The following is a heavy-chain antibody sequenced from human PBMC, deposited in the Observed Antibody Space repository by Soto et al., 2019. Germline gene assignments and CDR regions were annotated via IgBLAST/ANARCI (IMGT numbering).Heavy chain of an antibody. CDR2: INPSGGST. V-gene: IGHV1-46*01. CDR3: AGPSFTSGWYDFSAFDI. Sequence: QVQLVQSGAEVKKPGASVKVSCKASGYTFTSYYMHWVRQAPGQGLEWMGIINPSGGSTSYAQKFHDRVTMTRDTSTSTVYRELSSLRSEDTAVYYCAGPSFTSGWYDFSAFDIWGQGTMVTVSS. J-gene: IGHJ3*02. CDR1: GYTFTSYY. D-gene: IGHD6-19*01.